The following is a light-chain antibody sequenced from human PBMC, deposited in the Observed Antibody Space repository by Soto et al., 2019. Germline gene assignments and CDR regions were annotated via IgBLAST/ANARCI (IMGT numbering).Light chain of an antibody. CDR1: QNIKTY. V-gene: IGKV1-39*01. J-gene: IGKJ1*01. CDR3: QQSFSSPPWT. Sequence: DIQMTQSPSSLSASVGDSVTITCRASQNIKTYLNLYQQKPVKAPNLLIYAASSLHSGVPSRFSGSGSGTDFTLTISSLQPEDFATYYCQQSFSSPPWTFGQGTKVDIK. CDR2: AAS.